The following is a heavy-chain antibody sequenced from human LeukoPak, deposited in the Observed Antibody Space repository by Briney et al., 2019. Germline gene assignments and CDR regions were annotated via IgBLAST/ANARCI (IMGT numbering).Heavy chain of an antibody. V-gene: IGHV3-23*01. J-gene: IGHJ4*02. CDR3: AKGGVAAGLLRPTRYFDY. CDR1: GLTFRNYA. CDR2: ICANDGNT. Sequence: PGGSLRLSCAVSGLTFRNYAMSWVRQAPGKGLEWVSVICANDGNTYYADAVKGRFTISRDNSKNTLYLQMNSLRAEDTAVYYCAKGGVAAGLLRPTRYFDYWGQGTLVTVSS. D-gene: IGHD6-13*01.